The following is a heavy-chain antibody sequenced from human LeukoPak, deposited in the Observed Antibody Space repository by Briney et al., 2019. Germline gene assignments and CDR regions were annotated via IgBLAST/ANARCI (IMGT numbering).Heavy chain of an antibody. J-gene: IGHJ4*02. D-gene: IGHD3-10*01. CDR2: INQDGSEK. CDR3: TRGGRYYLGY. CDR1: GFTLSYCW. V-gene: IGHV3-7*01. Sequence: GGSLRLSCAASGFTLSYCWMSWVRQVPGKGLECVSNINQDGSEKNYVDSVKGRFTISRDDVENSLYLQMDTLRAEDTAVYYCTRGGRYYLGYWGQGTLVTVSS.